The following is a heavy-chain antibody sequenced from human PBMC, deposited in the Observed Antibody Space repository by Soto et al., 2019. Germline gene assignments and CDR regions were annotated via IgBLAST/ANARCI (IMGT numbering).Heavy chain of an antibody. CDR1: GYSFTTYG. CDR3: AREGPAPYYYYGMDV. CDR2: ISGYNGNT. V-gene: IGHV1-18*01. J-gene: IGHJ6*02. Sequence: QVQLVQSRGEVKKPGASVKVSCKTSGYSFTTYGISWVRQAPGQGLEWMGWISGYNGNTNYAQNLQCRVTMTTDTSTSTAYMELRSLRSDDTAVYYCAREGPAPYYYYGMDVWGQGSTVTVSS.